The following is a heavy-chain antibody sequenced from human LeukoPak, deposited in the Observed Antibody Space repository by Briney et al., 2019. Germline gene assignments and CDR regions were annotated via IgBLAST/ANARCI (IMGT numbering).Heavy chain of an antibody. Sequence: PSQTLSLTCAVSGGSISSGGYSWSWIRQPPGKGLEWIGYIYHSGSTYYNPSLKSRVTISEDRSKNQFSLKLSSVTAADTAVYYCARANNFEPGSGSYYNYWGQGTLVTVSS. V-gene: IGHV4-30-2*01. CDR1: GGSISSGGYS. CDR3: ARANNFEPGSGSYYNY. D-gene: IGHD3-10*01. J-gene: IGHJ4*02. CDR2: IYHSGST.